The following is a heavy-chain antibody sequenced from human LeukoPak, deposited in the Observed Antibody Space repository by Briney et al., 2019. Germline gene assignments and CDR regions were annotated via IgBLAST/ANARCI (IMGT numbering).Heavy chain of an antibody. D-gene: IGHD3-16*01. CDR1: GFTFSSYW. J-gene: IGHJ4*02. CDR3: ARNTYGEY. V-gene: IGHV3-7*02. CDR2: IKQDGSEK. Sequence: GGSLRLSCAASGFTFSSYWTSWVRQAPGKGLEWVANIKQDGSEKYYVDSVKGRFTISRDNAKNSLYLQMNSLRAEDTAVYYCARNTYGEYWGRGTLVTVSS.